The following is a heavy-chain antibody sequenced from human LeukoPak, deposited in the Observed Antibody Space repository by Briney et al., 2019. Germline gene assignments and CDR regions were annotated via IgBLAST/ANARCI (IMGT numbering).Heavy chain of an antibody. CDR3: ARAERGFAFDI. J-gene: IGHJ3*02. V-gene: IGHV3-66*01. CDR1: GFTVSSNY. CDR2: IYSGGST. Sequence: GGSLRLSCAASGFTVSSNYMSWVRQAPGKGLEWVSVIYSGGSTYYADSVKGRFTISRDNSNNSLYLHMNSLRAEDTAVYYCARAERGFAFDIWGQGTVVAVSS. D-gene: IGHD1-14*01.